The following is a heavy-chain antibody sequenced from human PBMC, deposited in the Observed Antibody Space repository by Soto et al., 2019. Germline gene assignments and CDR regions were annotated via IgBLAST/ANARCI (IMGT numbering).Heavy chain of an antibody. J-gene: IGHJ6*02. V-gene: IGHV1-69*06. CDR2: TFPIFGTA. CDR1: GGTFSSYA. D-gene: IGHD6-13*01. Sequence: QVQLVQSGAEAKKPGSSVKVSCKASGGTFSSYAISWVRQAPGQALEWMGGTFPIFGTANYAQKFQGRVTISADKSTSTADMELSSLRSEDTAVYYCATVDISTWIDGMDVWGQGTTVTVSS. CDR3: ATVDISTWIDGMDV.